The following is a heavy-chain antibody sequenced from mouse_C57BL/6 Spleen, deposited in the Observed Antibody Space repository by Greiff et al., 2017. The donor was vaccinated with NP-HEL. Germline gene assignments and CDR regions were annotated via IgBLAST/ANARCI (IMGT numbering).Heavy chain of an antibody. D-gene: IGHD1-1*01. CDR1: GYTFTSYW. V-gene: IGHV1-52*01. CDR2: IDPSDSET. CDR3: AREGDYYGNFDV. Sequence: QVQLKQPGAELVRPGSSVKLSCKASGYTFTSYWMHWVKQRPIQGLEWIGNIDPSDSETHYNQKFKDKATLTVDKSSSTAYMQLSSLTSEDSAVYYCAREGDYYGNFDVWGTGTTVTVSS. J-gene: IGHJ1*03.